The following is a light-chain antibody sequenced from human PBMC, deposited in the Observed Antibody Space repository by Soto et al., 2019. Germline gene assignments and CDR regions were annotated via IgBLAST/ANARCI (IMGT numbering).Light chain of an antibody. Sequence: QAVVTQPPSASGTPGQTVTISCSGSSSNIGRSTVNWYQQLPGTAPRLLIYLTDQRPSGVPDRFSGSKSGTSASLAISGLQSEDEADYYCEAWDDSRKGSVVFGGGTKVTVL. J-gene: IGLJ2*01. CDR2: LTD. CDR3: EAWDDSRKGSVV. CDR1: SSNIGRST. V-gene: IGLV1-44*01.